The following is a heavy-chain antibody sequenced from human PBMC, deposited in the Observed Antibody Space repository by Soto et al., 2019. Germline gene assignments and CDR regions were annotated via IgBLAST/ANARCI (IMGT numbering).Heavy chain of an antibody. CDR2: IYYSGST. Sequence: SETLSLTCTVSGGSISSGGYYWSWIRQHPGKGLEWIGYIYYSGSTYYNPSLKSRVTISVDTSKNQFSLKLSSVTAADTAVYYCASRYRIQLWSRSDNDAFDIWGQGTMVTVS. J-gene: IGHJ3*02. CDR3: ASRYRIQLWSRSDNDAFDI. D-gene: IGHD5-18*01. V-gene: IGHV4-31*03. CDR1: GGSISSGGYY.